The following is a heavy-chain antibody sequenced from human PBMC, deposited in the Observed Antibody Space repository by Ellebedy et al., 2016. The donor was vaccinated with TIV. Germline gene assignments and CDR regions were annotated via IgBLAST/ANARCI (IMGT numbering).Heavy chain of an antibody. Sequence: ASVKVSCXASGYPFTGYDITWVRQAPGLGLEWMGWISTHNGNTNFAQSFQDRVTMNTDTSTSTVYMELRGLRYDDTAVYYCARPLDSGYDSAYFDYWGQGTLVTVSS. CDR3: ARPLDSGYDSAYFDY. D-gene: IGHD5-12*01. CDR1: GYPFTGYD. J-gene: IGHJ4*02. CDR2: ISTHNGNT. V-gene: IGHV1-18*01.